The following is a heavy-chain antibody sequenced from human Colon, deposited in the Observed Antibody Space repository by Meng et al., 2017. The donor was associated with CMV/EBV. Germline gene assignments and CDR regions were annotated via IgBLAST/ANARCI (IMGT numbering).Heavy chain of an antibody. V-gene: IGHV4-61*01. Sequence: SETLSLTCTVSGGSVSSGSYYWSWIRQPPGKGLEWIGYIYYSGSTNYNPSLKSRVTLSVDKSKNQFSLRLSSVTAADTAVYYCARWGEYCSSPSCYLGAFDIWGQGTVVTVSS. D-gene: IGHD2-2*01. CDR1: GGSVSSGSYY. CDR2: IYYSGST. CDR3: ARWGEYCSSPSCYLGAFDI. J-gene: IGHJ3*02.